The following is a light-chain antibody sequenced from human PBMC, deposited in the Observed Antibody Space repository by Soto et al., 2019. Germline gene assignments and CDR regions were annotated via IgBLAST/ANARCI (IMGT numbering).Light chain of an antibody. Sequence: DIVMTQSPDSLAVSMGERATINCKSSQSLLYSSNNKNYLAWYQQKPGQPPKLLIYWASTRESGVPDRFSGSESGTDFTLTISSLQAEDVAVYYCQQYYSAPPTFGPGTKVDSK. J-gene: IGKJ3*01. CDR3: QQYYSAPPT. CDR1: QSLLYSSNNKNY. V-gene: IGKV4-1*01. CDR2: WAS.